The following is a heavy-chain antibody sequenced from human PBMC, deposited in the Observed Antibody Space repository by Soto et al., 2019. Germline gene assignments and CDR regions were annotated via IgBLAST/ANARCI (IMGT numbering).Heavy chain of an antibody. CDR3: AFSSHCDY. J-gene: IGHJ4*02. V-gene: IGHV3-23*01. CDR2: VSRSGDET. CDR1: GFTFTTYA. Sequence: EVQLLESGGGSVQPGGSLILSCVASGFTFTTYAMSWVRQAPDKGLEWVSSVSRSGDETYYADSVKGRLTISRDNSKNTLYLQMNSLRGEYTAVYYCAFSSHCDYWGQGTLVTVSS.